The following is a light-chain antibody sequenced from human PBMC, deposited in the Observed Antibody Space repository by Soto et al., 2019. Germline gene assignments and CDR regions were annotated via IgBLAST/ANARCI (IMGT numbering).Light chain of an antibody. Sequence: VIWMTQSPSSLSASTGDRLTISCRISQGISSYLAWYQQKPAKAPELLIYAASTLQSGVPSRFSGSGSGTDFTLTISCLQSEDFATYYCQQYYSFPYTFGQGTKLEIK. CDR2: AAS. V-gene: IGKV1D-8*01. CDR3: QQYYSFPYT. J-gene: IGKJ2*01. CDR1: QGISSY.